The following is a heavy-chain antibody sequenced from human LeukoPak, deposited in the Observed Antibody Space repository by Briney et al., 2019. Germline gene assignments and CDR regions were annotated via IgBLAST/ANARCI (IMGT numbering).Heavy chain of an antibody. V-gene: IGHV3-20*04. CDR2: INWNGGST. CDR1: GFTFDDYG. D-gene: IGHD6-19*01. Sequence: GGSLRLSCAASGFTFDDYGMSWVRQAPGKGLEWVSGINWNGGSTGYADSVKGRFTISRDNAKNSLYLQINSLRAEDTAVYYCASRAIAVANARGQGTLVTVSS. CDR3: ASRAIAVANA. J-gene: IGHJ4*02.